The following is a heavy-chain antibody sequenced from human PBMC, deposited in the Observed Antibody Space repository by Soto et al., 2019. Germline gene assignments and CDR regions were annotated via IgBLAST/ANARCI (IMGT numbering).Heavy chain of an antibody. CDR1: GFTFISYA. CDR2: ISGSGGST. Sequence: PWGSLRLSCAASGFTFISYAMSLFRHSPLKWLEWVSAISGSGGSTYYADSVKGRFTISRDNSKNTLYLQMNSLRAEDTAVYYCAKEHGRWRAAAAAGGFDPWGQGTLVTVSS. D-gene: IGHD6-13*01. J-gene: IGHJ5*02. V-gene: IGHV3-23*01. CDR3: AKEHGRWRAAAAAGGFDP.